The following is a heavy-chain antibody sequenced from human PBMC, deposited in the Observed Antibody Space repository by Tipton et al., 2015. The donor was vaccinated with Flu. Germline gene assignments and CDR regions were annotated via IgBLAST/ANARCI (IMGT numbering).Heavy chain of an antibody. V-gene: IGHV5-51*03. J-gene: IGHJ5*02. Sequence: QSGPEVKKPGESLKISCKGSGYNFASYWIVWVRQMPGKGLEWMGIIYPGDSNTRYSPSFQGQVTISADKSISTAYLQWSSLKASDTAMYYCATPLKSMGFDPWGQGTPVTVSS. D-gene: IGHD2-8*01. CDR3: ATPLKSMGFDP. CDR1: GYNFASYW. CDR2: IYPGDSNT.